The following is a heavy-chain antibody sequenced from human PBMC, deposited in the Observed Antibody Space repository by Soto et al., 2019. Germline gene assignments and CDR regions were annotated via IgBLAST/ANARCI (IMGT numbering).Heavy chain of an antibody. CDR2: ISGSGGST. V-gene: IGHV3-23*01. D-gene: IGHD3-22*01. CDR3: AKDSFWPMYYYDSSGYRDY. J-gene: IGHJ4*02. CDR1: GFTFSSYA. Sequence: EVQLLESGGGLVQPGGSLRLSCAASGFTFSSYAMSWVRQAPGKGLEWVSAISGSGGSTYYADSVKGRFTISRDNSKNTLYLQMNSLRAEDTAVYCCAKDSFWPMYYYDSSGYRDYWGQGTLVTVSS.